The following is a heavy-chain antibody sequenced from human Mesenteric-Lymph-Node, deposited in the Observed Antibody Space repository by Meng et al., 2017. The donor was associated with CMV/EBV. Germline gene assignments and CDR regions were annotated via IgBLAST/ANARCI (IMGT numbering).Heavy chain of an antibody. V-gene: IGHV4-4*02. J-gene: IGHJ5*02. D-gene: IGHD3-10*01. CDR3: ARDTRKTWFRDLSDNYFDR. CDR2: ISDSENI. Sequence: ISSGHWWSWVRQPPGKGLEWIGEISDSENIYYDPSLMSRVTISVDKSMNHFSLRFTSVTAADTAVYYCARDTRKTWFRDLSDNYFDRWGQGTLVTVSS. CDR1: ISSGHW.